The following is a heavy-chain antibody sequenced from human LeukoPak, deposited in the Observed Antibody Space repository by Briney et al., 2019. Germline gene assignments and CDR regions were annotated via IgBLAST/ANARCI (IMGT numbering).Heavy chain of an antibody. CDR1: NGSISSDTYF. CDR2: MYVSGSS. J-gene: IGHJ4*02. CDR3: ARGSYIISSGYYRPFDN. V-gene: IGHV4-61*02. D-gene: IGHD3-22*01. Sequence: SETLSLTCTVSNGSISSDTYFWSWIRQPAGKGLEWIGRMYVSGSSNYNPSLKSRVTISVDTSKNQFSLRLSSVTAADTATYYCARGSYIISSGYYRPFDNWGQGIRVIVSS.